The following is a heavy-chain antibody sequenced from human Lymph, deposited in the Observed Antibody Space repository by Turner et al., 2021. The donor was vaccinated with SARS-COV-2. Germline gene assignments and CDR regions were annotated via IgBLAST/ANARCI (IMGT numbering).Heavy chain of an antibody. J-gene: IGHJ6*02. V-gene: IGHV3-53*04. CDR2: IYSGGSS. D-gene: IGHD5-18*01. CDR1: GITVSRNY. CDR3: ARDLDTAGGMDV. Sequence: EVQLVESGVGLVQPGGSLRLPCAASGITVSRNYMSWVRQAPGKGLEWVSVIYSGGSSYYADSVKCRFTISRHNSKNTLYLQMNSLRAEDTAVYYCARDLDTAGGMDVWGQGTTVTVSS.